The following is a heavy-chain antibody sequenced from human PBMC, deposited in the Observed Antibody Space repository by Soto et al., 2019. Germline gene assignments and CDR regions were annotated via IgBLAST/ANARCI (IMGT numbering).Heavy chain of an antibody. Sequence: PSETMSVTSTVAGGYCIGYYWSWFRQNTKKGLEWIGYIHYTASPNYNPSLRSRLTISLDTSKNQFSLKLSSVPAADTAVYYCARQAVVVPAYNWFDSWGQGTLLTVSS. CDR2: IHYTASP. J-gene: IGHJ5*01. V-gene: IGHV4-59*08. D-gene: IGHD2-15*01. CDR1: GGYCIGYY. CDR3: ARQAVVVPAYNWFDS.